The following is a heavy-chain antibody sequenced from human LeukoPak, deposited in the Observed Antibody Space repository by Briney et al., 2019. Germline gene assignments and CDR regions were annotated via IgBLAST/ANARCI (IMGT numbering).Heavy chain of an antibody. CDR1: GFTFSSYA. CDR3: AKTRTSAYYDSSGYYRYYFDY. V-gene: IGHV3-23*01. CDR2: ISGSGGST. D-gene: IGHD3-22*01. Sequence: PGGSLRLSCAASGFTFSSYAMSWVRQAPGKGLEWVSAISGSGGSTYYADSVKGRFTISRDNSKNTLYLQMDSLRAEDTAVYYCAKTRTSAYYDSSGYYRYYFDYWGQGTLVTVSS. J-gene: IGHJ4*02.